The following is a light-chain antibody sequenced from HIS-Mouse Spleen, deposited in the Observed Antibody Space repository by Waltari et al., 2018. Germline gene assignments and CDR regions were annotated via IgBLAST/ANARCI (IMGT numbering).Light chain of an antibody. Sequence: SYVLTQPPSLSVAPGNTARITLGGNNTGRKRVHGYQQKPGQAPVLVVYDDSDRPSGIPERFSGSNSGNTATLTISRVEAGDEADYYCQVWDSSSDHVVFGGGTKLTVL. V-gene: IGLV3-21*03. J-gene: IGLJ2*01. CDR2: DDS. CDR3: QVWDSSSDHVV. CDR1: NTGRKR.